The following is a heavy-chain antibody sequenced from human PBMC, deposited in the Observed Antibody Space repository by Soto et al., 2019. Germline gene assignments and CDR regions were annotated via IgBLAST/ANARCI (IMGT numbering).Heavy chain of an antibody. D-gene: IGHD5-18*01. J-gene: IGHJ4*02. CDR2: ISGSGGST. CDR3: AKFVLGPGYSYGYTDGRYYFDY. CDR1: GFTFSSYA. V-gene: IGHV3-23*01. Sequence: GGSLRLSCAASGFTFSSYAMSWVRQAPGKGLEWVSAISGSGGSTYYADSVKGRFTISRDNSKNTLYLQMNSLRAEDTAVYYCAKFVLGPGYSYGYTDGRYYFDYWGQGTLVTVSS.